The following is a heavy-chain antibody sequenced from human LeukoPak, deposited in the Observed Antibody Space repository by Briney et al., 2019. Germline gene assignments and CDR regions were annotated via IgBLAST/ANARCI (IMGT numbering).Heavy chain of an antibody. Sequence: GGSLRLSCAASEFTFSNYALHWVRQAPGKGLQWVAVISYDGNTIHYADSVRGRFIISRDTSKNTLYLQMNSLRAEDTAVYYCARSGGLQKFDYWGQGTLVTVSS. CDR1: EFTFSNYA. CDR2: ISYDGNTI. V-gene: IGHV3-30-3*01. J-gene: IGHJ4*02. CDR3: ARSGGLQKFDY. D-gene: IGHD4-11*01.